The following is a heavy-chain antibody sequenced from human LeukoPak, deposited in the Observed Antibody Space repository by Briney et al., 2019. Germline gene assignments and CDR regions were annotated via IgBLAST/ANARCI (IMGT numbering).Heavy chain of an antibody. J-gene: IGHJ4*02. Sequence: ASVKVSCKASGYTFTSYYMHWVRQAPGQGLEWMGIINPSGGSTSYAQKFQGRVTMTRDTSTSTVYMELSGLRSEDTAVYYCAGDSGSLGLSLSRTLDYWGQGTLVTVSS. CDR1: GYTFTSYY. CDR3: AGDSGSLGLSLSRTLDY. CDR2: INPSGGST. D-gene: IGHD1-26*01. V-gene: IGHV1-46*01.